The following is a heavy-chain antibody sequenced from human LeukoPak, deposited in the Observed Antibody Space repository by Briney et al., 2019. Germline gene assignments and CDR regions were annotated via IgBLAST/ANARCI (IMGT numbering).Heavy chain of an antibody. CDR1: GFNFNSYS. V-gene: IGHV3-21*06. D-gene: IGHD1-26*01. CDR3: AKVQSDIVGAMFFAFDV. J-gene: IGHJ3*01. Sequence: GGSLRLSCGVSGFNFNSYSMNWVRQAPGKGLEWVASIFGSGSEMFYADSLKGRFTISRDNSENSLYLQMNSLRVEDTAVYYCAKVQSDIVGAMFFAFDVWGQGTMVSVSS. CDR2: IFGSGSEM.